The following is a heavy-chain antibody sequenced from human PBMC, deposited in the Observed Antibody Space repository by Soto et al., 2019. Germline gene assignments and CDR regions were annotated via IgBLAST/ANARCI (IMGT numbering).Heavy chain of an antibody. D-gene: IGHD1-7*01. CDR1: GYTFTSYG. CDR3: ARDRDILLELPRFDY. Sequence: QVQLVQSGAEVKKPGASVKVSCKASGYTFTSYGISWVRQAPGQGLEWMGWISAYNGNTNYAQKLQGRVTMTTDTSTSTAYRERRSLRSDDTGVYYCARDRDILLELPRFDYWGQGTMVTVSS. V-gene: IGHV1-18*01. CDR2: ISAYNGNT. J-gene: IGHJ4*02.